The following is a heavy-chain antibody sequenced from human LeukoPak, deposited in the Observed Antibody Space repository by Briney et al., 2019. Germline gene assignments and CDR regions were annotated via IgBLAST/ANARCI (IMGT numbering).Heavy chain of an antibody. Sequence: SETLSLTCTVSGGSISSYSWSWIRQPPGKGLEWIGYIYYSGSANYNPSLKSRVTISVDTSQNKFSLKLRAVTAADTAVDYWAGASLGYYDILSGYLAGWFDPGGQETLVTLSS. J-gene: IGHJ5*02. CDR1: GGSISSYS. CDR3: AGASLGYYDILSGYLAGWFDP. V-gene: IGHV4-59*01. CDR2: IYYSGSA. D-gene: IGHD3-9*01.